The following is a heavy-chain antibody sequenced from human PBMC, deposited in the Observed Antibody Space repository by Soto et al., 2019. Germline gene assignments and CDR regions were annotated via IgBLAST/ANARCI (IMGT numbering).Heavy chain of an antibody. CDR3: ATLGDFWSGYYIHDY. CDR1: GYTLTELS. D-gene: IGHD3-3*01. J-gene: IGHJ4*02. V-gene: IGHV1-24*01. CDR2: FEPEDGET. Sequence: ASVKVSCKVSGYTLTELSMHWVRQAPGKGLEWMGGFEPEDGETIYAQKFQGRVTMTEDTSTDTAYMELSSLRSEDTAVYYCATLGDFWSGYYIHDYWGQGTLVTVSS.